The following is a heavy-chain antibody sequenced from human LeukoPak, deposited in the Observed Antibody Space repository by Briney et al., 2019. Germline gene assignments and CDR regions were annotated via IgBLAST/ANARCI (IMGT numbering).Heavy chain of an antibody. CDR1: GGSFSGYY. CDR3: ATFDYGDYGPPFDY. CDR2: TNHSGST. J-gene: IGHJ4*02. V-gene: IGHV4-34*01. Sequence: PSETLSLTCAVYGGSFSGYYWSWIRQPPGKGLEWIGETNHSGSTNYNPSLKSRVTISVDTSKNQFSLKLSSVTAADTAVYYCATFDYGDYGPPFDYWGQGTLVTVSS. D-gene: IGHD4-17*01.